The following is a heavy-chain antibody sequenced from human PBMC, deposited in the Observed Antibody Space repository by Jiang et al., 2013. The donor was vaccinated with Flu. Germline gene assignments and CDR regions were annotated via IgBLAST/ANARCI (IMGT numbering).Heavy chain of an antibody. CDR1: EFTVSRSY. J-gene: IGHJ5*02. CDR3: ARGGKSGDYSDL. CDR2: IYAGGDT. V-gene: IGHV3-66*01. Sequence: GLVQPGGSLRLSCVASEFTVSRSYITWVRQAPGKGLEWVSVIYAGGDTYFAGSVKDRFTTSRDDSKNTVYLQMHNLRGEDTAIYFCARGGKSGDYSDLWGQGTLVTVSS. D-gene: IGHD4-17*01.